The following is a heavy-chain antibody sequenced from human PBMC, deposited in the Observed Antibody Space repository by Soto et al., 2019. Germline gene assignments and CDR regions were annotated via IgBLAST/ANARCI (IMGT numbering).Heavy chain of an antibody. J-gene: IGHJ5*02. V-gene: IGHV4-39*01. Sequence: PSETLSLTCTVSGGSIGSSTDYWGWIRQPPGKGLEWIGNIFYSGTTNYSPSLRSRVTMSVDTSKNQFSLKLSSVTAADTAVYYCARCVYRYDFSGLDPWGQGTLVTVSS. CDR1: GGSIGSSTDY. CDR3: ARCVYRYDFSGLDP. CDR2: IFYSGTT. D-gene: IGHD5-18*01.